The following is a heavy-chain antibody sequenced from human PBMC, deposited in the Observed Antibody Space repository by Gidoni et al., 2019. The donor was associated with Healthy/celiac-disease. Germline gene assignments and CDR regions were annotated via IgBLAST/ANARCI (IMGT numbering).Heavy chain of an antibody. CDR3: ARASGGPYSSRRNRNYGMDV. J-gene: IGHJ6*02. CDR2: INHSGST. Sequence: QVQLQQWGAGLLKPSETLSRTCAVYGGSFSGYYWSWIRQPPGKGLEWIGEINHSGSTNYNPSLKSRVTISVDTSKNQFSLKLSSVTAADTAVYYCARASGGPYSSRRNRNYGMDVWGQGTTVTVSS. D-gene: IGHD6-13*01. CDR1: GGSFSGYY. V-gene: IGHV4-34*01.